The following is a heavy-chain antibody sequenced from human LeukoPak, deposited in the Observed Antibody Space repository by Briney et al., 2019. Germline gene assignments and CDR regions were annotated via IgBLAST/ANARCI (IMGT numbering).Heavy chain of an antibody. CDR1: GFTFSRYG. D-gene: IGHD6-19*01. CDR2: ISYSGSND. J-gene: IGHJ4*02. Sequence: PGGSLRLSCTPSGFTFSRYGMHWVRQAPGKGLEWIAVISYSGSNDYYADSVKGRFTISRDNSKNTLFLQMNSLTTEDTAIYYCAKEKKSLGSGWLGTLDYWGQGTLVTVSS. V-gene: IGHV3-30*18. CDR3: AKEKKSLGSGWLGTLDY.